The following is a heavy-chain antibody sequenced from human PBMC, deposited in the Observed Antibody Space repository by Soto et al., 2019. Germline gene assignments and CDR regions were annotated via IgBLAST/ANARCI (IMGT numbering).Heavy chain of an antibody. D-gene: IGHD6-6*01. J-gene: IGHJ4*02. CDR1: GVSFSGYY. CDR3: ERVSIAAREPYYFDY. CDR2: INHSGST. Sequence: ETLSLTCTVYGVSFSGYYWSWIRQPPGKGLEWIGEINHSGSTNYNPSLKSRVTISVDTSKNQFSLNLSSVTAADTAAYYCERVSIAAREPYYFDYWGQGTLVTVSS. V-gene: IGHV4-34*01.